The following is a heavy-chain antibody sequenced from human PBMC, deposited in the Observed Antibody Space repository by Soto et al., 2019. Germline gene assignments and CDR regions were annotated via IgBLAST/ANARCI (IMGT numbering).Heavy chain of an antibody. CDR1: GFTFRDYA. D-gene: IGHD2-8*02. Sequence: GGALILSCAASGFTFRDYAMSWVRQAPGKGLEWVSTILVDGRTFYVDSVKGRFTISRDSSQNTVYLQMNSLTAGDTALYYCAKATATGGGAFDICGQGTMVTVSS. CDR3: AKATATGGGAFDI. J-gene: IGHJ3*02. V-gene: IGHV3-23*01. CDR2: ILVDGRT.